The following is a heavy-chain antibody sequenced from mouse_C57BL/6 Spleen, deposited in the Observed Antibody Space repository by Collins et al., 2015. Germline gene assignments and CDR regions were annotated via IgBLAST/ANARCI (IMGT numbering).Heavy chain of an antibody. CDR2: IYPGSGST. Sequence: QVQLQQPGAELVKPGASVKMSCKASGYTFTSYWITWVKQRPGQGLEWIGDIYPGSGSTNYNEKFKSKATLTVDTSSSTAYMQLSSLTSEDSAVYYCARSDYYGSGWYFDVWGTGTTVTVSS. CDR3: ARSDYYGSGWYFDV. D-gene: IGHD1-1*01. V-gene: IGHV1-55*01. CDR1: GYTFTSYW. J-gene: IGHJ1*03.